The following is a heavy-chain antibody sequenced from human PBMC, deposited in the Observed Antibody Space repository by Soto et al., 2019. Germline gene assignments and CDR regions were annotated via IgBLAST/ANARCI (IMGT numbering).Heavy chain of an antibody. Sequence: QVQLQQWGAGLLKPSETLSLTCAVYGGSFSGYYWTWIRQPPGTGLEWIGEINHSGRTIFNPSLRTRVTIAVDTSKNQFSLKLTSVTAADTAVYYFARDKITGLFDYWGQGTLVTVSS. V-gene: IGHV4-34*01. CDR1: GGSFSGYY. CDR3: ARDKITGLFDY. CDR2: INHSGRT. J-gene: IGHJ4*02. D-gene: IGHD2-8*02.